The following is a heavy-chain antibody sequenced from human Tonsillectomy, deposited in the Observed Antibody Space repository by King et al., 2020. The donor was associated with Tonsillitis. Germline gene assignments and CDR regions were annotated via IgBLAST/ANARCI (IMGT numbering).Heavy chain of an antibody. J-gene: IGHJ6*03. V-gene: IGHV3-72*01. D-gene: IGHD4-17*01. Sequence: VQLVESGGGLVQPGGSLRLSCAASGFTFSDHYMDWVRQAPGKGLEWVARTRNQANSYTTAYSASVKGRFTISTDDSKNSLYLQMNSLKTEDTAVYYCARALGGYGDYRDMDVWGKGTTVTVSS. CDR1: GFTFSDHY. CDR2: TRNQANSYTT. CDR3: ARALGGYGDYRDMDV.